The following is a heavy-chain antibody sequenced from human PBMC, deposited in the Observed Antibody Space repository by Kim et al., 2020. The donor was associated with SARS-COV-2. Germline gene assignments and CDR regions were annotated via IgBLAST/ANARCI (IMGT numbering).Heavy chain of an antibody. J-gene: IGHJ4*02. V-gene: IGHV1-8*01. CDR1: GYTFTSYD. CDR2: MNPNSGNT. D-gene: IGHD3-10*01. CDR3: ARGPGLWFGELSTYYFDY. Sequence: ASVKVSCKASGYTFTSYDINWVRQATGQGLEWMGWMNPNSGNTGYAQKFQGRVTMTRNTSISTAYMELSSLRSEDTAVYYCARGPGLWFGELSTYYFDYWGQGTLVTVSS.